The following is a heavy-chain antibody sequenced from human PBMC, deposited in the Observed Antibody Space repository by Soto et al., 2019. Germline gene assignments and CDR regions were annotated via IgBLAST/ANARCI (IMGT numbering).Heavy chain of an antibody. CDR1: VYTFTSYG. CDR3: ARVGVLRYVDTKAYGMDV. CDR2: ISAYNGNT. J-gene: IGHJ6*02. Sequence: ASVKVSCKASVYTFTSYGISWVRQAPGQGLEWMGWISAYNGNTNYAQKLQGRVTMTTDTSTSTAYMELRSLRSDDTAVYYCARVGVLRYVDTKAYGMDVWGQGTTVTVSS. V-gene: IGHV1-18*01. D-gene: IGHD3-9*01.